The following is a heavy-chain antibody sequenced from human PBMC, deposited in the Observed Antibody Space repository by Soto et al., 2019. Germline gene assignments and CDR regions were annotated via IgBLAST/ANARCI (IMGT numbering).Heavy chain of an antibody. D-gene: IGHD3-3*01. V-gene: IGHV4-39*07. CDR3: ARNIAYSDFWSGYFDH. Sequence: SETLSLTCTVSGGSISSSSYYWGWIRQPPGKGLEWIGSIYYSGSTYYNPSLKSRITISVDMSKNQVSLKLSSVTAADTAVYYCARNIAYSDFWSGYFDHWGQGTLVTVSS. J-gene: IGHJ4*02. CDR2: IYYSGST. CDR1: GGSISSSSYY.